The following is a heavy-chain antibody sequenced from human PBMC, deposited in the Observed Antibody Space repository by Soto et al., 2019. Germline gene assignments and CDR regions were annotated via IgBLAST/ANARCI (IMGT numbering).Heavy chain of an antibody. Sequence: GSLRLSCAASGFTFSSYWMHWVRQAPGKGLVWVSRINSDGSSTSYADSVKGRFTISRDNAKNTLYLQMNSLRAEDTAVYYCARGDCSGGSCYSGAFDIWGQGTMVTVSS. V-gene: IGHV3-74*01. J-gene: IGHJ3*02. D-gene: IGHD2-15*01. CDR2: INSDGSST. CDR3: ARGDCSGGSCYSGAFDI. CDR1: GFTFSSYW.